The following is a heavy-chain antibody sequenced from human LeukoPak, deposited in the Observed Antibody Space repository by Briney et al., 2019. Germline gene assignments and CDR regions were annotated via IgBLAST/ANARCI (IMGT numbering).Heavy chain of an antibody. CDR1: GGLVSGYS. Sequence: PSETLSLTCAVHGGLVSGYSWSWIRQSPGKGLEWIGEINHSGSTNYNPSLKSRVTIAADTSKKEFSLKLTSVTAADTAMYYCTTSRLLPAAIHFYYYYFMDVWGTGTTVTVSS. J-gene: IGHJ6*03. V-gene: IGHV4-34*01. CDR3: TTSRLLPAAIHFYYYYFMDV. CDR2: INHSGST. D-gene: IGHD2-21*02.